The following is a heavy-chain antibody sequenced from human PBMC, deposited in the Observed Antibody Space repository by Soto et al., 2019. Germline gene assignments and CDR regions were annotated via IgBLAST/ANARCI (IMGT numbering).Heavy chain of an antibody. V-gene: IGHV3-30-3*01. CDR3: ARDLSYYFGSGSLDS. D-gene: IGHD3-10*01. CDR2: VSSNGTNK. CDR1: GFSFSNSA. Sequence: QVQLVESGGGVVQPGRSLRLSCVASGFSFSNSAMHWVRQAAGKGLEWVADVSSNGTNKHYADSVKGRFTISRDNIKDTLYMQLNGMRGDDTAVYYGARDLSYYFGSGSLDSWGQGTLVTVSS. J-gene: IGHJ4*02.